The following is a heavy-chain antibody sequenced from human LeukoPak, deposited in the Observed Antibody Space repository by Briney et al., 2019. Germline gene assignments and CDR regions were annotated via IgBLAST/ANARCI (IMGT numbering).Heavy chain of an antibody. CDR2: ISSSSSSTI. J-gene: IGHJ3*02. CDR3: AREGGLLDCSSTSCYPLYAFDI. CDR1: GFAFSSYN. D-gene: IGHD2-2*01. V-gene: IGHV3-48*01. Sequence: GGSLRLSCAVSGFAFSSYNMNWVRQAPGKGLEWVSYISSSSSSTIYYADSVKGRFTISRDNAKNSLYLQMNSLRAEDTAVYYCAREGGLLDCSSTSCYPLYAFDIWGQGTMVTVSS.